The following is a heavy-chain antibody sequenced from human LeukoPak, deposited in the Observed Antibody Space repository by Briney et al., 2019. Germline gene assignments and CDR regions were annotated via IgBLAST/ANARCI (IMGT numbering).Heavy chain of an antibody. J-gene: IGHJ4*02. CDR1: GYSISSGYY. V-gene: IGHV4-38-2*02. CDR2: IHHSGST. CDR3: ARAPISGAAAGTSDY. D-gene: IGHD6-13*01. Sequence: SETLSLTCTVSGYSISSGYYWGWIRQPPGKGLEWIGSIHHSGSTYYDPSLKSRVTISVDTSKNHFSLNLNSVTAADTAVYYCARAPISGAAAGTSDYWGQGTLVTVSS.